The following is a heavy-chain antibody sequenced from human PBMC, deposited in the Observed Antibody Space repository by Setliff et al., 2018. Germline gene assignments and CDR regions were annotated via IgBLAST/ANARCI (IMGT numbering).Heavy chain of an antibody. V-gene: IGHV1-18*01. CDR3: ARGPVEYSRGWYYFDY. J-gene: IGHJ4*02. Sequence: GASGKVSCKASGYTFTSYGISWVRQAPGQELEWMGWISAYNGNANYAQKLQCRLTMTTDTSTRTASMDLSTLRSADTAVYYCARGPVEYSRGWYYFDYWAQGTLVTVSS. D-gene: IGHD6-19*01. CDR2: ISAYNGNA. CDR1: GYTFTSYG.